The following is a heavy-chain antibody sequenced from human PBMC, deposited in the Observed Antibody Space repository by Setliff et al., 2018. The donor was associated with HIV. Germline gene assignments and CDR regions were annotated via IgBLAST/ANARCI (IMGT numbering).Heavy chain of an antibody. CDR2: IIPIFGTV. V-gene: IGHV1-69*05. CDR1: GGTFSSYA. D-gene: IGHD6-19*01. Sequence: GASVKVSCKASGGTFSSYAISWVRQAPGQGLEWMGGIIPIFGTVRYAQKFQGRVTMTRNTSISTAYMELSSLRSEDTAVYYCARGAWYTSGWYSSRYMDVWGKGTTVTVSS. J-gene: IGHJ6*03. CDR3: ARGAWYTSGWYSSRYMDV.